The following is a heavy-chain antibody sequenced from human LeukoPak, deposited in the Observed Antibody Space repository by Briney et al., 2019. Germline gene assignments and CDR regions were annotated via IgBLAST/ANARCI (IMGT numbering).Heavy chain of an antibody. Sequence: ASVKVSCKASGYTFTSYGISWVRQAPGQGLECMGWISAYNGNTNYAQKLQGRVTMTTDTSTSTAYMELRSLRSDDTAVYYCAVSMVRGVITNYFDYWGQGTLVTVSS. CDR3: AVSMVRGVITNYFDY. CDR2: ISAYNGNT. V-gene: IGHV1-18*01. J-gene: IGHJ4*02. D-gene: IGHD3-10*01. CDR1: GYTFTSYG.